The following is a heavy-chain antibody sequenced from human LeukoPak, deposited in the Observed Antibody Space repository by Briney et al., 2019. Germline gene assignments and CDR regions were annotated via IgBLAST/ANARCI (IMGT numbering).Heavy chain of an antibody. CDR2: INPNSGGT. CDR1: GYTFTGYY. Sequence: ASVKVSCKASGYTFTGYYMHWVRQAPGQGLEWMGRINPNSGGTNYAQKFQGRVTMTRDTSISTAYMELSRLRSDDTAVYYCASGPTFRYCSSTSCHTLYSYAFDIWGQGTMVTVSS. D-gene: IGHD2-2*02. J-gene: IGHJ3*02. CDR3: ASGPTFRYCSSTSCHTLYSYAFDI. V-gene: IGHV1-2*06.